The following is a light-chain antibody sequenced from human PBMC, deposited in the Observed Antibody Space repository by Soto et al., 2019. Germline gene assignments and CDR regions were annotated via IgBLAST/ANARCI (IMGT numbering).Light chain of an antibody. CDR3: QSYDNSLSGLYV. V-gene: IGLV1-40*01. CDR2: GNT. CDR1: SSNIGAGYD. J-gene: IGLJ1*01. Sequence: QSVLTQPPSVSVAPGQSVAISCTGTSSNIGAGYDVRWYEQLPGTAPKLLIYGNTNRPSGVPDRFSASKSGTSASLAIAGLQPEDEADYYCQSYDNSLSGLYVFGTGTKVTVL.